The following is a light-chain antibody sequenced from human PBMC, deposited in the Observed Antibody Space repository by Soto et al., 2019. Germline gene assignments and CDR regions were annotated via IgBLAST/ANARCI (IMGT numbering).Light chain of an antibody. J-gene: IGKJ2*01. CDR3: MQGLRPMYT. CDR1: QTLLHSNGYTY. Sequence: IALTQSPLSLSVTPGEPASISCRSSQTLLHSNGYTYLNWYLQKPGQSPPLLIYLGSNRASGVPDRFSGSGSGTDFTLKINRVQAEDVGVFYCMQGLRPMYTFGQGTKLEIK. CDR2: LGS. V-gene: IGKV2-28*01.